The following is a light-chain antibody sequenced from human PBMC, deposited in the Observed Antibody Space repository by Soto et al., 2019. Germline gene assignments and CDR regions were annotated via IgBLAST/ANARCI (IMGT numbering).Light chain of an antibody. CDR1: QAIRND. CDR2: GAS. Sequence: AIQMTQSPSSLSASVGDRVTITCLASQAIRNDLGWYQQKPGKAPQLLIYGASSLQTGVPSRFSGSGSGTDFTLTISNLQPEDFATYYCLQDYNYPWTFGQGTKVDIK. J-gene: IGKJ1*01. V-gene: IGKV1-6*01. CDR3: LQDYNYPWT.